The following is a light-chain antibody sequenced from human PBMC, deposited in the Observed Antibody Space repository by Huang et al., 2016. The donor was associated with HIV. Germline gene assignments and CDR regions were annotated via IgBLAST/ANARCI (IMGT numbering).Light chain of an antibody. CDR3: QQYESSPWT. CDR1: QSVSSSY. V-gene: IGKV3-20*01. CDR2: GAS. J-gene: IGKJ1*01. Sequence: EIVLTQSPGTLSLSPGERATLSCRASQSVSSSYLAWYQQKPGKAPRLRIYGASSSATGIPDRCSGSGSGTDFTLTISRLEPEDFAVYYCQQYESSPWTFGQGTKVEIK.